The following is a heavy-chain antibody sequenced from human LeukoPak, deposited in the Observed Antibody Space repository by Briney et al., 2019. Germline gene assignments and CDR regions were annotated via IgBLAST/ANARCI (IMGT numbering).Heavy chain of an antibody. V-gene: IGHV4-59*01. CDR2: ITYSGST. CDR1: GDSISSYY. J-gene: IGHJ4*02. CDR3: ARTSTGDY. Sequence: PSETLSLTCTVSGDSISSYYWSWFRQPPGKGLEWIGYITYSGSTKYNSSLKSRVTISVDTSKNQFSLKLSSVPAADTAVYYCARTSTGDYWGQGTLVTVSS. D-gene: IGHD1-14*01.